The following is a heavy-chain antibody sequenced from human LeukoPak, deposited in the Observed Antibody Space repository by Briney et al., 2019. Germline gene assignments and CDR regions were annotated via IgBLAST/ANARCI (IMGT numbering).Heavy chain of an antibody. V-gene: IGHV3-21*01. D-gene: IGHD3-22*01. J-gene: IGHJ4*02. CDR1: GFTFSSYS. Sequence: GGSLRLSCAASGFTFSSYSMNWVRQAPGKGLEWVSSISSSSSYIYYADSVKGRFTISRDNAKNSLCLQMNSLRAEDTAVYYCARDQGYYYDSSGYYLDYWGQGTLVTVSS. CDR2: ISSSSSYI. CDR3: ARDQGYYYDSSGYYLDY.